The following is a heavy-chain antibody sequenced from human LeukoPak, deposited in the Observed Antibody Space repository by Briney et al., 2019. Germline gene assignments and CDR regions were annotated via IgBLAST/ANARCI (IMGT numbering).Heavy chain of an antibody. D-gene: IGHD3-22*01. Sequence: GGSLRLSCAASGFTFNNYNMNWVRQAPGKGLEWVSSISRSSIYIYYANSVKGRFTISRDNAKKPLYLQMNSLRAEDTAVYYCARGRYDSSGYYPIFDFWGQGTLVTVSS. CDR3: ARGRYDSSGYYPIFDF. V-gene: IGHV3-21*01. J-gene: IGHJ4*02. CDR1: GFTFNNYN. CDR2: ISRSSIYI.